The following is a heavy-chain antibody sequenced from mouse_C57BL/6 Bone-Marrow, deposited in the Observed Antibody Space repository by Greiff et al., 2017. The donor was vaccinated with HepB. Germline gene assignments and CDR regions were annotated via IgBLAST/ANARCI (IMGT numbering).Heavy chain of an antibody. CDR2: IYPGSGST. V-gene: IGHV1-55*01. CDR1: GYTFTSYW. J-gene: IGHJ1*03. CDR3: ARSLCTTVVADWYVDV. D-gene: IGHD1-1*01. Sequence: VQLQQPGAELVKPGASVKMSCKASGYTFTSYWITWVKQRPGQGLEWIGDIYPGSGSTNYNEKFKSKATLTVDTSSSTAYMQLSSLTSEDSAVYYCARSLCTTVVADWYVDVWGTGTTVTVSS.